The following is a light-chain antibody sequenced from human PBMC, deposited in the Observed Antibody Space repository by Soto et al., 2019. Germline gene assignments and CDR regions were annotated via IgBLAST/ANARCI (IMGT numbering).Light chain of an antibody. CDR1: QSISTS. CDR3: QQYNSYCT. J-gene: IGKJ2*02. CDR2: KAS. V-gene: IGKV1-5*03. Sequence: DIQMTQSPSTLSASVGDRVTITCRASQSISTSLAWYQQKPGKAPKLLIYKASSLESGVPSRFSGSGSGTEFTLTISSLQPDDFATYYCQQYNSYCTFGQGTKLEMK.